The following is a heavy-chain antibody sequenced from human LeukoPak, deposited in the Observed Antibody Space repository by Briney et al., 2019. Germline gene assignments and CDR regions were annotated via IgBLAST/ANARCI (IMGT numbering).Heavy chain of an antibody. Sequence: QPGGSLRLSCAASGFTFSGSAMSWVRQAPGKGLEWVSAISGSGGSTYYADSVKGRFTISRDNSKNTPYLQMNSLRAEDTAIYYCAKKSPYGDRDYWGQETLVTVSS. CDR3: AKKSPYGDRDY. V-gene: IGHV3-23*01. CDR1: GFTFSGSA. J-gene: IGHJ4*02. D-gene: IGHD4-17*01. CDR2: ISGSGGST.